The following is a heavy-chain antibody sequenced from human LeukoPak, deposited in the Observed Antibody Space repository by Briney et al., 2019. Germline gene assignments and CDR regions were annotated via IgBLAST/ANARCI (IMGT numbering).Heavy chain of an antibody. V-gene: IGHV3-23*01. J-gene: IGHJ4*02. CDR3: AKALWFGELTAFGY. D-gene: IGHD3-10*01. CDR2: ISGSGGST. Sequence: PGGSLRLSCAASGFTFSSYAMSWVRQAPGKGLERVSVISGSGGSTYYADSVKGRFTISRDNSKNTLYLQMNTLRAEDTAVYYCAKALWFGELTAFGYWGQGTLVTVSS. CDR1: GFTFSSYA.